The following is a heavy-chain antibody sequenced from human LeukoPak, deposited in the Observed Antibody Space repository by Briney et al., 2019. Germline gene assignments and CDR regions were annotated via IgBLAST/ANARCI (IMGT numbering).Heavy chain of an antibody. D-gene: IGHD6-19*01. J-gene: IGHJ4*02. CDR1: GYTFTSYY. CDR2: FNPSGGST. Sequence: ASVKVSCKASGYTFTSYYMHWVRQAPGQGLEWMGIFNPSGGSTSYAQKFQGRVTMTRDTSTSTVYMELSSLRSEDTAVYYCAGRPKPGIAVAVADYWGQGALVTVSS. V-gene: IGHV1-46*01. CDR3: AGRPKPGIAVAVADY.